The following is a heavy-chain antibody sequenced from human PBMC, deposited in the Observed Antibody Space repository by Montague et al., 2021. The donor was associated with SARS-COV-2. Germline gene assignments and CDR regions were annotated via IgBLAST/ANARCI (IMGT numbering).Heavy chain of an antibody. D-gene: IGHD3-10*01. J-gene: IGHJ4*02. V-gene: IGHV3-30*04. CDR1: GFTFSYYP. CDR3: ARDNYGSIDY. CDR2: DGSEV. Sequence: SLRLSCAASGFTFSYYPLHWVRQAPGKGLEWVAVDGSEVQYIDSVKGRFTISRDNSKNTLFLQMNSLRPEDTALYYCARDNYGSIDYWGQGTLVTVSS.